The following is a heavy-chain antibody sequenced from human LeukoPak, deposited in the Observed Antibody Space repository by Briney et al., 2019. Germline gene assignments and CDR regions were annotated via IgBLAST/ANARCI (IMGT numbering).Heavy chain of an antibody. V-gene: IGHV1-46*01. CDR2: INPSGGST. Sequence: ASVKVSCKAPGYTFTSYYMHWVRQAPGQGLEWMGIINPSGGSTSYAQKFQGRVAMTRDTSTSTVYMELSSLRSEDTAVYYCAREGGYCSSTSCYEMDGMDVWGKGTTVTVSS. J-gene: IGHJ6*04. CDR3: AREGGYCSSTSCYEMDGMDV. D-gene: IGHD2-2*01. CDR1: GYTFTSYY.